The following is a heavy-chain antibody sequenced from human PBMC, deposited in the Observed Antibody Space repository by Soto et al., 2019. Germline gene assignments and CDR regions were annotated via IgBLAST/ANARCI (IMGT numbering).Heavy chain of an antibody. V-gene: IGHV3-30*04. Sequence: GGSPRLSCAASGFSLSTNTMHWVRQVPGKGLEWVASISNDGRRKYYADFVKGRFTISRDTANNILYLEMNSLRAEDTSLYYCARVATAMTYDFWGQGT. CDR1: GFSLSTNT. CDR3: ARVATAMTYDF. D-gene: IGHD2-21*02. J-gene: IGHJ4*02. CDR2: ISNDGRRK.